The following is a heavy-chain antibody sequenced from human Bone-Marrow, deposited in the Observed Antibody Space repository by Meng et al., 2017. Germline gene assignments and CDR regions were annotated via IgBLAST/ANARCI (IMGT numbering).Heavy chain of an antibody. CDR2: INHRGST. V-gene: IGHV4-34*01. J-gene: IGHJ4*02. D-gene: IGHD5-18*01. CDR1: GGSFRGYF. Sequence: QVQLQQWGAGLLKPSETLSLTCGVYGGSFRGYFWAWIRQPPGKGLEWIGEINHRGSTNYNPSLKSRVTISVDTSKSQVSLNLSSVTAADTAVYYCARQKVSYGLGPPAYWGQGTLVTVSS. CDR3: ARQKVSYGLGPPAY.